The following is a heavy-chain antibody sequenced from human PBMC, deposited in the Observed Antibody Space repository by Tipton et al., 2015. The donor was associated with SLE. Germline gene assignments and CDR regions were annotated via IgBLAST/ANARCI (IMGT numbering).Heavy chain of an antibody. J-gene: IGHJ3*02. CDR1: GGSFSGYY. CDR3: ACRHEDIVATSDAFDI. CDR2: INHSEST. Sequence: TLSLTCAVYGGSFSGYYWSWFRQPPGKGLEWIGEINHSESTNYNPSLKSRVTISVDTSKNQFPLTLSSVTAADTAVYYCACRHEDIVATSDAFDIWGQGTMVTVSS. V-gene: IGHV4-34*01. D-gene: IGHD5-12*01.